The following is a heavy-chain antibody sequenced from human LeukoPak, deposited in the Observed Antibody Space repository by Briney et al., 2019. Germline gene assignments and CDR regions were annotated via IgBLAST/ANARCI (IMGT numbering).Heavy chain of an antibody. CDR2: INPNSGGT. D-gene: IGHD3-22*01. Sequence: ASVKVSCKASGYTFTDYYMHWVRQAPGQGLEWMGWINPNSGGTNYAQKFQGRVTMTRDTSISTAYMELSRLRSDDTAVYYCARVFKRITMIVPVKRDAFDIWGQGTMVTVSS. CDR3: ARVFKRITMIVPVKRDAFDI. CDR1: GYTFTDYY. J-gene: IGHJ3*02. V-gene: IGHV1-2*02.